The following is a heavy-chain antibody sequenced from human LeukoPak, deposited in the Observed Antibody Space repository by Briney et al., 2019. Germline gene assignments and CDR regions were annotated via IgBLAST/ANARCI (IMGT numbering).Heavy chain of an antibody. CDR1: GFTFSSYG. CDR2: ISYDGSNK. Sequence: GRSLRLSCAASGFTFSSYGMHWVRQAPGKGLEWVAVISYDGSNKYYADSVKGRFTISRDNSKNTLYLQMNSLRAEDTAVYYCARDLTTSSNSFWFDPWGQGTLVTVSS. CDR3: ARDLTTSSNSFWFDP. V-gene: IGHV3-30*19. D-gene: IGHD6-13*01. J-gene: IGHJ5*02.